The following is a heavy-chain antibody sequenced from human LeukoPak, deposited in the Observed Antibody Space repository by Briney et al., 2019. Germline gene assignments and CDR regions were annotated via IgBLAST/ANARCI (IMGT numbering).Heavy chain of an antibody. V-gene: IGHV3-48*03. CDR2: IASSGSTI. J-gene: IGHJ1*01. D-gene: IGHD2-8*02. Sequence: GGSLRLSCSASGFTSTNDVINWAGQAPGKGLEWVSYIASSGSTIYYADSVKGRFTISRDNAKSSLYLQMNSLRADDMAAYYFAACRGYFFWWFQHWGQGTLVTVSS. CDR3: AACRGYFFWWFQH. CDR1: GFTSTNDV.